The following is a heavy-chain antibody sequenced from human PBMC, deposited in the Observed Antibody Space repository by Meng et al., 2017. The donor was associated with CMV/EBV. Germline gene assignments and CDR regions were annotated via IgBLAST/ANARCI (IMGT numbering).Heavy chain of an antibody. CDR2: IIPILGLA. Sequence: SVKVSCKTSGGTFSSYAISWLRQAPGHGLEWMGGIIPILGLANYAQKFQDRVTITADKSTSTAYMELSSLRSEDTAVYYCARLGGVTIFGVVIPNWFDPWGQGTLVTVSS. CDR3: ARLGGVTIFGVVIPNWFDP. D-gene: IGHD3-3*01. CDR1: GGTFSSYA. J-gene: IGHJ5*02. V-gene: IGHV1-69*10.